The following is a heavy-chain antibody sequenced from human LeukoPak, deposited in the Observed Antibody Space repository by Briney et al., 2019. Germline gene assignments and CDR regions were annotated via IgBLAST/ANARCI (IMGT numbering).Heavy chain of an antibody. Sequence: ASVKVSCKASGYTFTSYGISWVRQAPGQGLEWMGWISAYNGNTNYAQKLQGRVTMTTDTSTSTAYMELRSLRSDDTAMYYCARDRGLEYDSSGPQGDYWGQGTLVTVSS. CDR3: ARDRGLEYDSSGPQGDY. D-gene: IGHD3-22*01. V-gene: IGHV1-18*01. CDR1: GYTFTSYG. J-gene: IGHJ4*02. CDR2: ISAYNGNT.